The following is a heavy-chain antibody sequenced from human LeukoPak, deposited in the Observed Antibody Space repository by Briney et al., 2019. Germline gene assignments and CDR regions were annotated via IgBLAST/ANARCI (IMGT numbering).Heavy chain of an antibody. D-gene: IGHD6-13*01. J-gene: IGHJ4*02. CDR3: ARRIAAAGTDYFDY. CDR1: GGSISSYY. CDR2: IYYSGST. Sequence: SETLSLTCTVSGGSISSYYWGWIRQPPGKGLEWIGYIYYSGSTNYNPSLKSRVTISVDTSKNQFSLKLSSVTAADTAVYYCARRIAAAGTDYFDYWGQGTLVTVSS. V-gene: IGHV4-59*08.